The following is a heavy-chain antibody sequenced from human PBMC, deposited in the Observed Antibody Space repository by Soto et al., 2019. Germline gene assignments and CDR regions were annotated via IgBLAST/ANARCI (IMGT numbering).Heavy chain of an antibody. CDR2: ISYDGTNK. V-gene: IGHV3-30-3*01. CDR1: GFSFSISP. J-gene: IGHJ4*02. CDR3: ARDPKTSGDQHGAFNYFDS. D-gene: IGHD4-17*01. Sequence: QVQLVESGGGVVQPGRSLRLSCAASGFSFSISPMHWVRQAPGKGPEWVALISYDGTNKFYADSVKGRFTISRDNSKSTLYLQVDSLRPEDAAVYYCARDPKTSGDQHGAFNYFDSWGQGTLVTVSS.